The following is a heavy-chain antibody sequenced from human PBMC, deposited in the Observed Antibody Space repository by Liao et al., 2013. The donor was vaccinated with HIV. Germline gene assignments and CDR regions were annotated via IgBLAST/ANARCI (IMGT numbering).Heavy chain of an antibody. CDR2: YNHSGST. CDR1: GGSFSAYY. D-gene: IGHD6-19*01. Sequence: QVQLQESGPGLVKPSETLSLTCAVSGGSFSAYYWSWIRQPPGKGRGVDWGKYNHSGSTNYNPSLKSRVTISVDTSKNQFSLKLSSVTAADTAVFYCARGGSSGLAEYFQHWGQGTLVTVSS. V-gene: IGHV4-34*01. CDR3: ARGGSSGLAEYFQH. J-gene: IGHJ1*01.